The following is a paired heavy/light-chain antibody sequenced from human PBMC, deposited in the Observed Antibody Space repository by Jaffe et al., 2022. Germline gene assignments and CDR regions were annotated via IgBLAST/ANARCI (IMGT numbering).Light chain of an antibody. CDR3: QQRSNWPPPLT. J-gene: IGKJ4*01. Sequence: EIVLTQSPATLSLSPGERATLSCRASQSVSSYLAWYQQKPGQAPRLLIYDASNRATGIPARFSGSGSGTDFTLTISSLEPEDFAVYYCQQRSNWPPPLTFGGGTKVEIK. V-gene: IGKV3-11*01. CDR2: DAS. CDR1: QSVSSY.
Heavy chain of an antibody. CDR3: ARGGYSGYREYYYYMDV. CDR1: GFTFSSYE. V-gene: IGHV3-48*03. Sequence: EVQLVESGGGLVQPGGSLRLSCAASGFTFSSYEMNWVRQAPGKGLEWVSYISSSGSTIYYADSVKGRFTISRDNAKNSLYLQMNSLRAEDTAVYYCARGGYSGYREYYYYMDVWGKGTTVTVSS. CDR2: ISSSGSTI. J-gene: IGHJ6*03. D-gene: IGHD5-12*01.